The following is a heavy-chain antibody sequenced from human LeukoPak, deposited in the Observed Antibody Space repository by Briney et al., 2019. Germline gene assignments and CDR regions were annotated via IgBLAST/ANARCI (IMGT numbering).Heavy chain of an antibody. D-gene: IGHD2-8*02. J-gene: IGHJ4*02. CDR2: IFYSGST. CDR1: GGSISGYY. Sequence: SETLSLTCTVSGGSISGYYWSWIPQPPGKGLEGVGYIFYSGSTNYNPSFKSGVTISLDTSKSPYSLKRTSVTAADTAMYYCARLGFRTGDNSLADYWGRGTQVTVS. CDR3: ARLGFRTGDNSLADY. V-gene: IGHV4-59*08.